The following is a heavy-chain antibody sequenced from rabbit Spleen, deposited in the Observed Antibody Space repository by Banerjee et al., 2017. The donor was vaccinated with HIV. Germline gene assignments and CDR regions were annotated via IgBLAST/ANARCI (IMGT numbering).Heavy chain of an antibody. V-gene: IGHV1S40*01. CDR3: ARGSATMTMVIIGFYLTL. CDR1: RFSFSSSDY. CDR2: IAGSSSGFT. D-gene: IGHD2-1*01. Sequence: QSLEESGGGLVQPEGSLTLTCKASRFSFSSSDYICWVRQAPGKGLEWISCIAGSSSGFTYSATWATGRFTISKTSSTTVTLQMTSLTVADTATYFCARGSATMTMVIIGFYLTLWGPGTLVTVS. J-gene: IGHJ4*01.